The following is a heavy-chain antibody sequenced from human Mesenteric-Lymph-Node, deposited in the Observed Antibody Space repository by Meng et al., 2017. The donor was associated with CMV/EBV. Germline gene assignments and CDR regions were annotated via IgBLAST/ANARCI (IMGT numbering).Heavy chain of an antibody. J-gene: IGHJ4*02. Sequence: AASGFTFSSYWRSWVRQAPGKGLEWVANIKQDGSEKYYVDSVKGRFTISRDNAKNSLYLQMNSLRAEDTAVYYCARDVPYAITYFDYWGQGTLVTVSS. CDR2: IKQDGSEK. CDR3: ARDVPYAITYFDY. CDR1: GFTFSSYW. D-gene: IGHD2-8*01. V-gene: IGHV3-7*01.